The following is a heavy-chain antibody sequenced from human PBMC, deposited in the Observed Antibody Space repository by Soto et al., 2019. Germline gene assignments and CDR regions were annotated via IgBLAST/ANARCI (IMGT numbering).Heavy chain of an antibody. Sequence: QVQLVESGGGVVQPGRSLRLSCAASGFTFSSYDMHWVRQAPGKGLEWVAVISYDGSNKNYADSVKGRFTISRDNSKNTLYLQMNSLRAEDTAVYYCAKQWDSGWSFDHWGQGTLVTVSS. CDR3: AKQWDSGWSFDH. CDR1: GFTFSSYD. J-gene: IGHJ4*02. CDR2: ISYDGSNK. D-gene: IGHD6-19*01. V-gene: IGHV3-30*18.